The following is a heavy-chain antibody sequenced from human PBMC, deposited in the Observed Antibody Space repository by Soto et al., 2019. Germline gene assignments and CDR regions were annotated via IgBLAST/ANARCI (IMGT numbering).Heavy chain of an antibody. CDR1: GGSFSDYY. Sequence: PSETLSLTCAVYGGSFSDYYWSWIRQPPGKGLEWIGEINHSGSTHYSPFVKSRVTISVDTSKNQFSLKLSSVTAADTAVYYCAGGKYDFWSGYYNPYGMDVWGQGTTVTVSS. D-gene: IGHD3-3*01. CDR2: INHSGST. V-gene: IGHV4-34*01. J-gene: IGHJ6*02. CDR3: AGGKYDFWSGYYNPYGMDV.